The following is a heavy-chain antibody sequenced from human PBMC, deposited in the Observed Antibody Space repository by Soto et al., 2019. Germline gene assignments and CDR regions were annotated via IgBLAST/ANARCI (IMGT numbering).Heavy chain of an antibody. Sequence: GGSLRLSCAASGFIFSSYGIHWVRQAPGKGLEWVAGISYDGSNKYYADSVKGRFTIPRDNSKNTLYLQMNSLRAEDTAVYYCAKDTYYYDSSGYYIFDSWGQGTLVTVSS. CDR1: GFIFSSYG. CDR3: AKDTYYYDSSGYYIFDS. CDR2: ISYDGSNK. V-gene: IGHV3-30*18. D-gene: IGHD3-22*01. J-gene: IGHJ4*02.